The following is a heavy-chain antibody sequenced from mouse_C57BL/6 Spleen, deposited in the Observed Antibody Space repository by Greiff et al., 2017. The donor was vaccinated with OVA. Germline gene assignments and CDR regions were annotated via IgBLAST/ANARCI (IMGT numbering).Heavy chain of an antibody. J-gene: IGHJ2*01. Sequence: VQLQQSGPELVKPGASVKISCKASGYSFTSYYIHWVKQRPGQGLEWIGWIYPGSGNTKYNEKFKGKATLTADTSSSTAYMQLSSLTSEDSAVYYCAGVYSYYFDYWGQGTTLTVSS. CDR1: GYSFTSYY. V-gene: IGHV1-66*01. CDR2: IYPGSGNT. D-gene: IGHD1-1*01. CDR3: AGVYSYYFDY.